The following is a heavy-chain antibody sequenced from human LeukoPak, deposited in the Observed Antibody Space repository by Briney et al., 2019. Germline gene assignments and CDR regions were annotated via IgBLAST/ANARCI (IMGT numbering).Heavy chain of an antibody. J-gene: IGHJ4*02. D-gene: IGHD1-26*01. CDR1: GFSFSDYY. CDR2: ISSSGSTI. V-gene: IGHV3-11*01. CDR3: ARDRVGDWECLDD. Sequence: PGGSLRLSCAAAGFSFSDYYVSWIRQPAGKGLEWVSYISSSGSTIYYADSVKERFTTSRNNAKNTLYLQMNSLRAEDTAVYYCARDRVGDWECLDDWGQGTLVTVSS.